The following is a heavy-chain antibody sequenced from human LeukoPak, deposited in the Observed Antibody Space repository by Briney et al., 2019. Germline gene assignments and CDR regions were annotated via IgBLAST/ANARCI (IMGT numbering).Heavy chain of an antibody. CDR1: GDSVSASSTA. CDR3: VRGTRSAFDR. J-gene: IGHJ4*02. Sequence: SQTLSLTCAISGDSVSASSTAWNWSRQSPSRGLEWLGRTYYTSKWYNDYAVSVKSRITINPDTSKNQFSLQLNSVTPEDTAVYYCVRGTRSAFDRWGQGTLVTVSS. V-gene: IGHV6-1*01. CDR2: TYYTSKWYN. D-gene: IGHD2-2*01.